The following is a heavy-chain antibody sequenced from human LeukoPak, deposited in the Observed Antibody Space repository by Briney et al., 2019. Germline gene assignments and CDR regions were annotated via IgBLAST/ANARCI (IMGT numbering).Heavy chain of an antibody. CDR3: ARVGSYSHLYYYYYYMDV. CDR1: GGSISSYY. D-gene: IGHD2-21*01. V-gene: IGHV4-4*07. CDR2: IYTSGST. Sequence: SETLSLTCTVSGGSISSYYWSWIRQPPGKGLEWMGRIYTSGSTNYNPYLKSRVTMSVDTSNNQSSLKLSSVTAADTAVYYCARVGSYSHLYYYYYYMDVWGKGTTVTVSS. J-gene: IGHJ6*03.